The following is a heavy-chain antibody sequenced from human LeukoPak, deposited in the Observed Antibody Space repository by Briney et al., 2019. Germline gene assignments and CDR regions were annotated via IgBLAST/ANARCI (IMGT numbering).Heavy chain of an antibody. CDR2: ISNSGSPI. Sequence: PGGSLRLSCVVSGFTFDSYGMNWVRQAPGKGLEWISYISNSGSPIYYADSVKGRFTISRDKDKSSLYLQMNSLAADDTAVYYCARGLALGLTVTPKAFDYWGQGTLVTVSS. D-gene: IGHD4-11*01. V-gene: IGHV3-48*01. CDR3: ARGLALGLTVTPKAFDY. J-gene: IGHJ4*02. CDR1: GFTFDSYG.